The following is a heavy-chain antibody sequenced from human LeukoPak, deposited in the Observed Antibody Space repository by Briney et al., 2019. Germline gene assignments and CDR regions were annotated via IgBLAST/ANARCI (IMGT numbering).Heavy chain of an antibody. D-gene: IGHD3-10*01. CDR1: GFTFSSYS. CDR2: ISSSSSYI. V-gene: IGHV3-21*01. Sequence: GGSLRLSCAASGFTFSSYSMNWVRQAPGKGLEWVSSISSSSSYIYYADSVKGRFTISRDNAKNSLYLQMNSLRAEDTAVYYCARGLRALLVRGVNDAFDIWGQGTMVTVSS. J-gene: IGHJ3*02. CDR3: ARGLRALLVRGVNDAFDI.